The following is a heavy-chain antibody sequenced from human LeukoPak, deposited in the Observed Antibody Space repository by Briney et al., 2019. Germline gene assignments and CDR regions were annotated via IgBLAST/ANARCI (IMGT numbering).Heavy chain of an antibody. Sequence: PGGSLRLSCAASGFTFSDYYMSWTRQAPGKGLEWVSYISSSGSTIYYADSVKGRFTISRDNAKNSLYLQMTSLRAEDTAVYYCARDGKQWLSEIDAFDIWGQGTMVTVSS. V-gene: IGHV3-11*04. D-gene: IGHD6-19*01. CDR1: GFTFSDYY. CDR3: ARDGKQWLSEIDAFDI. J-gene: IGHJ3*02. CDR2: ISSSGSTI.